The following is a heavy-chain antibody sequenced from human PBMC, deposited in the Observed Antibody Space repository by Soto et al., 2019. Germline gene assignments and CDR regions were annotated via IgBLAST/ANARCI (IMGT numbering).Heavy chain of an antibody. J-gene: IGHJ4*02. CDR1: GYTFTGYY. CDR3: ARRKITMVRGVLAPFDY. V-gene: IGHV1-2*02. Sequence: ASVKVSCKASGYTFTGYYMHWVRQAPGQGLEWMGWINPNSGGTNYAQKFQGRVTMTRDTSISTAYMELSRLRSDDTAGYYCARRKITMVRGVLAPFDYWGQGTLVTVSS. D-gene: IGHD3-10*01. CDR2: INPNSGGT.